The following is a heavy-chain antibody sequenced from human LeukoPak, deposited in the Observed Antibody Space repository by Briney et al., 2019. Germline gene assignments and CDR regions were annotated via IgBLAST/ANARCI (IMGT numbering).Heavy chain of an antibody. J-gene: IGHJ5*02. CDR3: ARDVHGDYGSGWFDP. V-gene: IGHV1-69*05. CDR2: IVPLFGTA. CDR1: GGTFNNSA. D-gene: IGHD4-17*01. Sequence: SVKVSCKTSGGTFNNSAISWVRQAPGQGLEWLGGIVPLFGTAGYAQKFQGRVTITKDESTRTVYLELTSLTSDDTAVYYCARDVHGDYGSGWFDPWGQGTLVSVSS.